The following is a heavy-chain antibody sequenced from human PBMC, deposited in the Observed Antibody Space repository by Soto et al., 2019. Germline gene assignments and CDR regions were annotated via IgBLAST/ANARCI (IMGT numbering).Heavy chain of an antibody. CDR2: ISHLRGNT. J-gene: IGHJ3*01. CDR1: GYTFLHYD. D-gene: IGHD2-8*01. Sequence: QVQLLQSGADVKKPGASVTLSCKASGYTFLHYDIGRVRQAPGQGREWLGGISHLRGNTEYPHRFQGRVTMTTHTSTTTVYMELRSLTSDDTAVYYCARDQTKWLTDAYDLWGQGTMVTVSS. CDR3: ARDQTKWLTDAYDL. V-gene: IGHV1-18*01.